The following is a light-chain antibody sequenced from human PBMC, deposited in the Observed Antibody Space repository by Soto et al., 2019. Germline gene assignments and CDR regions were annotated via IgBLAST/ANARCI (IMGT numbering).Light chain of an antibody. V-gene: IGKV1-27*01. CDR3: QNYNSAPFT. CDR2: AAS. Sequence: DIQLTQSPSSLSASVGDRVIIPCRASQGISNYLDWYQQKPGKVTKLLIYAASTLQSGVPSRFSGSGSGTDFTLTISSLQPEDVASYYCQNYNSAPFTFGGGTNVEIK. J-gene: IGKJ4*01. CDR1: QGISNY.